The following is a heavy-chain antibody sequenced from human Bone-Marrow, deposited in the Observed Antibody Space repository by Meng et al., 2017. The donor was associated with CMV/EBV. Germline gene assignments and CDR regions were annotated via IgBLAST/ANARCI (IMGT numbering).Heavy chain of an antibody. CDR2: IYYSGST. V-gene: IGHV4-34*01. J-gene: IGHJ3*02. Sequence: SETLSLTCAVYGGSFSGYYWSWIRQPPGKGLEWIGSIYYSGSTYYNPSLKSRVTISVDTSKNQFSLKLSSVTAADTAVYYCAVHQKRLDAFDIWGQGTMVTVSS. D-gene: IGHD6-25*01. CDR1: GGSFSGYY. CDR3: AVHQKRLDAFDI.